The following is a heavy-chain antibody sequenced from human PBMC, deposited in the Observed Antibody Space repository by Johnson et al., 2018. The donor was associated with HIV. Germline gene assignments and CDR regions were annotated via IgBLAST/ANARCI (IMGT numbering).Heavy chain of an antibody. V-gene: IGHV3-30*04. J-gene: IGHJ3*02. D-gene: IGHD6-13*01. CDR2: ISYDGSNK. Sequence: QVQLVESGGGVVQPGGSLRLSCAASGFTFTSYAMHWVRQAPGKGLEWVAVISYDGSNKYYADSVKGRFTISRDNSKNTLYLQMNSLRAEDTAVYYCARVTTLQTSDRIADAFDIWGQGTMVTVSS. CDR1: GFTFTSYA. CDR3: ARVTTLQTSDRIADAFDI.